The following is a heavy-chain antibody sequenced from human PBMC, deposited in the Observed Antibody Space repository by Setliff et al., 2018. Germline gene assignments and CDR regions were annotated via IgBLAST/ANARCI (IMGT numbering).Heavy chain of an antibody. CDR3: ARDRFYNSWSGTSITAPHDALDI. J-gene: IGHJ3*02. Sequence: ASVKVSCKASGYTLSKYYMHWVRQAPGQGLEWMGIINPSGGLTKYAQKFQGRVTMTSDTSTNTVYLEVSSLRSEDTAVYFCARDRFYNSWSGTSITAPHDALDIWGQGTMVTGSS. V-gene: IGHV1-46*03. D-gene: IGHD3-3*01. CDR2: INPSGGLT. CDR1: GYTLSKYY.